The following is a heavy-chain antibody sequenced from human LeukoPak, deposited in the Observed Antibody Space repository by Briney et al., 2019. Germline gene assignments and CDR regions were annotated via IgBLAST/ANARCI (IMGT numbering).Heavy chain of an antibody. CDR2: MNPNSGNT. CDR1: GYTFTTYD. D-gene: IGHD2-15*01. CDR3: ARMDHHGGRDNWFDP. Sequence: ASVKVSCKASGYTFTTYDITWVRQATGQGLEWMGWMNPNSGNTAYAQKFQGRVTITRNTSISTAYMGLSSLTSEDTAVYYCARMDHHGGRDNWFDPWGQGTLVTVSS. V-gene: IGHV1-8*03. J-gene: IGHJ5*02.